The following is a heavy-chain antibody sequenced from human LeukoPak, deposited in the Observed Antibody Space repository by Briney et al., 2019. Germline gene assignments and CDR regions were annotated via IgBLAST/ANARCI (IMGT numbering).Heavy chain of an antibody. D-gene: IGHD4-17*01. Sequence: GSLRLSCAASGFTFTSYAMTWVRQAPGKGLEWVSGISNCGSSTYYADSVKGRFTISRDNAKNTLYLQMNSLRAEDTAVYYCARDYGDYLDYWGQGTLVTVSS. CDR1: GFTFTSYA. CDR3: ARDYGDYLDY. V-gene: IGHV3-23*03. J-gene: IGHJ4*02. CDR2: ISNCGSST.